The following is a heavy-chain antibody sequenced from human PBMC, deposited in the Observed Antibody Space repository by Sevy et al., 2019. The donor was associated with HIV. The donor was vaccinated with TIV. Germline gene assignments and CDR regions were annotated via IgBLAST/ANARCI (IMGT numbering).Heavy chain of an antibody. J-gene: IGHJ6*02. D-gene: IGHD2-15*01. CDR3: ARDGIVVVEGSPYYYGMDV. Sequence: GGSLRLSCAASGFTFSSYAMHWVRQAPGKGLEWVAVISYDGSNKYYADSVKGRFTISRDNSKNKLYLQMNSLRAEDTAVYYCARDGIVVVEGSPYYYGMDVWGQGTTVTVSS. V-gene: IGHV3-30-3*01. CDR1: GFTFSSYA. CDR2: ISYDGSNK.